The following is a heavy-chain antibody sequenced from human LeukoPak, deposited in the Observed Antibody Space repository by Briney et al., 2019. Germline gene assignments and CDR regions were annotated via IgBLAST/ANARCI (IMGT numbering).Heavy chain of an antibody. Sequence: GGSLRLSCAASGFTFDDYGMSWVRQAPGKGLEWVSGINWNGGNTGYADSVKGRFTISRDNVKNSLYLQMNSLRAEDTALYYCARAPGVRYYYYMDVWGKGTTVTVSS. CDR1: GFTFDDYG. CDR2: INWNGGNT. D-gene: IGHD2-8*01. CDR3: ARAPGVRYYYYMDV. J-gene: IGHJ6*03. V-gene: IGHV3-20*04.